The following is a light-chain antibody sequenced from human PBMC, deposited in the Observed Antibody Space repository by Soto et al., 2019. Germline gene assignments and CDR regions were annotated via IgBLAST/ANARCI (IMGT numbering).Light chain of an antibody. CDR1: QSVSSNY. CDR2: GAS. V-gene: IGKV3-20*01. J-gene: IGKJ1*01. Sequence: DIVLTQSPGTLSLSPGERATLSCRASQSVSSNYLAWYQQKPGQAPRLLIYGASSRATGIPDRFSGSGSGTDFTLTISGLEPEDFAVYYCQQYGSSPVTFGQGTKV. CDR3: QQYGSSPVT.